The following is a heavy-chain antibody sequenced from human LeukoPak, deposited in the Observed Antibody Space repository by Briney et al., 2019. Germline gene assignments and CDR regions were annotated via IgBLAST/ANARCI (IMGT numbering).Heavy chain of an antibody. J-gene: IGHJ4*02. CDR3: ARGSGTLHYFDY. CDR2: INPSGGST. CDR1: GYTFTSYY. D-gene: IGHD1-1*01. V-gene: IGHV1-46*01. Sequence: ASVKVSSKASGYTFTSYYMHWVRQAPGQGLEWMGIINPSGGSTSYAQKFQGRVTMTRDMSTSTVYMELSSLRSEDTAVYYCARGSGTLHYFDYWGQGTLVTVSS.